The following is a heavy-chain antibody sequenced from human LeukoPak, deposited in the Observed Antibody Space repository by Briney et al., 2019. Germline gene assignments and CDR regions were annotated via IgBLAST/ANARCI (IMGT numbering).Heavy chain of an antibody. V-gene: IGHV1-18*01. CDR2: ISAYNGNT. Sequence: ASVKVSCKASGYTFTSYGISWVRQAPGQGLEWMGWISAYNGNTNYAQKLQGRVTMTTDTSTNTAYMELRSLRPDDTAVYYCARDPGEKGYNWNYSHFYYYYMDVWGKGTTVTVSS. J-gene: IGHJ6*03. CDR3: ARDPGEKGYNWNYSHFYYYYMDV. CDR1: GYTFTSYG. D-gene: IGHD1-7*01.